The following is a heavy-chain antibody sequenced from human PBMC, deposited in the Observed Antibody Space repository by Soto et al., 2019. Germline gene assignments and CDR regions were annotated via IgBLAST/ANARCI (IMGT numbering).Heavy chain of an antibody. CDR3: ARGYCSSTCCYSPRQEDSFVF. D-gene: IGHD2-2*02. J-gene: IGHJ3*01. V-gene: IGHV3-33*01. CDR2: IWYDGSNK. Sequence: GGSLRLSCAASGFTFSSYGMHWVRQAPGKGLEWVAVIWYDGSNKYYADSVKGRFTISRDNSKNTLYLQMNSLRAEDTAVYYCARGYCSSTCCYSPRQEDSFVFSGRGTMVIGSS. CDR1: GFTFSSYG.